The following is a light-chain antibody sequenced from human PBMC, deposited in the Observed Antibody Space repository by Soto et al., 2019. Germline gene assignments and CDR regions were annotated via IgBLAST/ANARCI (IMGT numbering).Light chain of an antibody. V-gene: IGKV3-20*01. CDR1: RFVSSSY. J-gene: IGKJ2*01. Sequence: EIVLTQSPGTLSLSPGERATLSCRASRFVSSSYLVWYQQKPGQAPRLLIYAASRRATGIPDRFSGSGSATEYTRTISRVEPEDSAVYYCQQQGTFGQGTKLEIK. CDR3: QQQGT. CDR2: AAS.